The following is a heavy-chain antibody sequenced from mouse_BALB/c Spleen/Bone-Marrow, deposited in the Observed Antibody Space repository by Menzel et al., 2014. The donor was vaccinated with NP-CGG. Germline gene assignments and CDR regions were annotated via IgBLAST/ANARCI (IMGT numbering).Heavy chain of an antibody. CDR2: IFPGTDTS. D-gene: IGHD2-4*01. CDR3: SRNHDYDEGAWFTY. Sequence: VMLVESGAEVVKPGASVKLSCKTSGYTFTNYWIQWVKQRPGQGLGWIGEIFPGTDTSYYNEKFKDKATLTVDTSSSTAYIQLSNLTSEDSAVYFCSRNHDYDEGAWFTYWGQGTLVTVSA. CDR1: GYTFTNYW. V-gene: IGHV1S132*01. J-gene: IGHJ3*01.